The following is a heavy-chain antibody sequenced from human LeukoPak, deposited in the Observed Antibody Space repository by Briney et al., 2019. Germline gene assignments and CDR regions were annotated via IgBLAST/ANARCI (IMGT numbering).Heavy chain of an antibody. V-gene: IGHV3-30*02. CDR2: IRYDGGKK. Sequence: PGGSLRLSCAASGFTFSSYGMHWVRQAPGKGLEWVAFIRYDGGKKYYADSVKGRFTISRDNSKNTLYLQMNSRRAEDTAVYYCAKDGPYVGATTFDYWGQGTLVTVSS. CDR3: AKDGPYVGATTFDY. D-gene: IGHD1-26*01. CDR1: GFTFSSYG. J-gene: IGHJ4*02.